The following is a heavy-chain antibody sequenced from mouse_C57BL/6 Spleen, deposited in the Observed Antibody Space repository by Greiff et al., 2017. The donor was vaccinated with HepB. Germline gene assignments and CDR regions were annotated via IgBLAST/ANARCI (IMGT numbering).Heavy chain of an antibody. Sequence: QVQLQQSGAELAKPGASVKLSCKASGYTFTSYWMHWVKQRPGQGLEWIGYINPSSGYTKYNQKFKDKATLTADKSSSTAYMQLSSLTYEDSAVYYCARCEVTTRGCMDYWGQGTSVTVSS. CDR3: ARCEVTTRGCMDY. J-gene: IGHJ4*01. CDR2: INPSSGYT. D-gene: IGHD2-5*01. CDR1: GYTFTSYW. V-gene: IGHV1-7*01.